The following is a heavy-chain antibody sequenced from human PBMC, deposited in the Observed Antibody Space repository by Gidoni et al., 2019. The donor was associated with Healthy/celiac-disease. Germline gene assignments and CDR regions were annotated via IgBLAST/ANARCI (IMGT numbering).Heavy chain of an antibody. CDR2: IYYSGST. V-gene: IGHV4-39*01. D-gene: IGHD2-21*01. CDR1: GGSISSRSYY. CDR3: ATQGVGIAYCGGDCYNRHFDY. Sequence: QLQLQESGPGLVKPSETLSLTCTVSGGSISSRSYYLGWIRQPPGKGLEWIGSIYYSGSTYYNPSLKSRVTISVDTSKNQFSLKLSSVTAADTAVYYCATQGVGIAYCGGDCYNRHFDYWGQGTLVTVSS. J-gene: IGHJ4*02.